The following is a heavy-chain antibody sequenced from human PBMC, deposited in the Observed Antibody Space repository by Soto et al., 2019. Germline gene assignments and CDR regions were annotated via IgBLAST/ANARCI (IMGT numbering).Heavy chain of an antibody. CDR1: GFTFRSYW. CDR2: IKQDGSEK. CDR3: AKDGPDDSSGYFSFEY. J-gene: IGHJ4*02. D-gene: IGHD3-22*01. V-gene: IGHV3-7*03. Sequence: GGSLRLSCVASGFTFRSYWMSWVRQAPGKGLEWVANIKQDGSEKYYVDSVKGRFTISRDNARKSLYLQMNSLGDEDTAVYFCAKDGPDDSSGYFSFEYWGQGALVTV.